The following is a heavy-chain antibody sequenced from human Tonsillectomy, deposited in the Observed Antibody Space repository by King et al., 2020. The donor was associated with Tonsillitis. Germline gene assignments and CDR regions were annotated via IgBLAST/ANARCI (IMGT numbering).Heavy chain of an antibody. CDR3: AREDGYNSIYMDV. CDR1: GFTVSSFF. CDR2: SYIGDTT. Sequence: VQLQESGGGLVQPGGSLRLSCAASGFTVSSFFVSWVRQAPGKGLEWVSLSYIGDTTYYAASVKGRFTISRDKSNNTVYLQMNSLRAEDTAVYYCAREDGYNSIYMDVWGKGTTVTVSS. V-gene: IGHV3-53*01. D-gene: IGHD5-24*01. J-gene: IGHJ6*03.